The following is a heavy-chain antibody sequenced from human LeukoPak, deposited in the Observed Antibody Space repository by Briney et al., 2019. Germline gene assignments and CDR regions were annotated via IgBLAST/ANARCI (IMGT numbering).Heavy chain of an antibody. J-gene: IGHJ3*02. D-gene: IGHD3-16*01. Sequence: PSETLSLTCTVSGGSISSYYWSWIRQPPGKGLEWIGYIYYSGSTNYNPSLKSRVTISVDTSKNQFPLKLSSVTAADTAVYYCARDRWGGGDAFDIWGQGTMVTVSS. CDR2: IYYSGST. CDR1: GGSISSYY. V-gene: IGHV4-59*01. CDR3: ARDRWGGGDAFDI.